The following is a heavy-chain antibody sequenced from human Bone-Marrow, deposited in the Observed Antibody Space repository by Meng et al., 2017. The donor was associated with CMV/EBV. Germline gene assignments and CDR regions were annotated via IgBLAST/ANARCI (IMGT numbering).Heavy chain of an antibody. CDR1: GYTFTSYG. CDR2: ISAYNGNT. D-gene: IGHD2-2*02. CDR3: ARGAYQLLYYLSDYYYYGMDV. J-gene: IGHJ6*02. Sequence: GESLKISCAASGYTFTSYGISWVRQAPGQGLEWMGWISAYNGNTNYAQKLQGRVTMTTDTSTSTAYMELRSLRSDDTAVYYCARGAYQLLYYLSDYYYYGMDVWGQGTTVTVCS. V-gene: IGHV1-18*01.